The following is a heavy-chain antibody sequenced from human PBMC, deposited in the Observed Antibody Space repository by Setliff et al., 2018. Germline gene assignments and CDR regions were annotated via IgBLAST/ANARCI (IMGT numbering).Heavy chain of an antibody. CDR1: GFSFSRHW. Sequence: GSLRLSCVVSGFSFSRHWMSWVRQAPGQGLVWVARISTDGSSITYADSVKGRFTISRDNARNTLYLQMNSLTAEDTAVYYCARVGSKPQLGWFDPWGQGTLVTVSS. D-gene: IGHD1-26*01. V-gene: IGHV3-74*03. CDR3: ARVGSKPQLGWFDP. J-gene: IGHJ5*02. CDR2: ISTDGSSI.